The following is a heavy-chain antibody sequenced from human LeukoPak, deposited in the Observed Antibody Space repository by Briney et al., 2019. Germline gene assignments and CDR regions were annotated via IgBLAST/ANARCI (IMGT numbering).Heavy chain of an antibody. D-gene: IGHD5-24*01. V-gene: IGHV1-69*05. Sequence: GAAVKVSXKASGYTFTSYGISWVRQAPGQGREWMGRIIPIFGTANYAQKFQGRVTITTDESTSTAYMELSSLRSEDTAVYYCARGNRDGYNYYYYYYMDVWGKGTTVTVSS. J-gene: IGHJ6*03. CDR2: IIPIFGTA. CDR1: GYTFTSYG. CDR3: ARGNRDGYNYYYYYYMDV.